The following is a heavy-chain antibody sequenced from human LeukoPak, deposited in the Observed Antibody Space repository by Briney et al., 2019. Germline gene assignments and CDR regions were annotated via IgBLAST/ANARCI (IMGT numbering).Heavy chain of an antibody. Sequence: SETLSLTCTVSGGSMRSNSFYWGWIRQSPGKGLEWIANINYGGHTYYNPSVKSRVTLSVDVSKNRFSLNLTSVTAVDTALYFCARTHFDSLGWFDPWGQGIQVIVSS. CDR1: GGSMRSNSFY. CDR3: ARTHFDSLGWFDP. V-gene: IGHV4-39*07. CDR2: INYGGHT. J-gene: IGHJ5*02. D-gene: IGHD3-9*01.